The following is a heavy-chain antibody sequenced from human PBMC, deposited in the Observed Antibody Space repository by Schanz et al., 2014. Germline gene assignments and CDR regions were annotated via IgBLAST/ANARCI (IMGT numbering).Heavy chain of an antibody. J-gene: IGHJ4*02. CDR3: VPMSIAAH. D-gene: IGHD6-6*01. CDR1: GFTFSIYG. Sequence: VQLVESGGGLVQPGGSLRLSCAASGFTFSIYGMNWVRQAPGKGLEWVSSISSTSSYIFYADSVKSRFTISRDNAKNSLYLQMNSLRAEDTAVYYCVPMSIAAHWGQGTLVTVSS. CDR2: ISSTSSYI. V-gene: IGHV3-21*01.